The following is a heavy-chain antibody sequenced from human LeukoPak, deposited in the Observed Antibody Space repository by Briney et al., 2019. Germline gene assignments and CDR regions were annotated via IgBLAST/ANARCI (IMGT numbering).Heavy chain of an antibody. CDR2: IYSGCSR. Sequence: PGDSLRLSCAASRFTFTKYWMTWVRQAPGKGLEWVSVIYSGCSRYYADSVKGRFTISRDNSKNTLYLQMNRPRAADTAVYYCARGADYDILTGYSLYYYYGMDVWGQGTTVTVSS. CDR1: RFTFTKYW. D-gene: IGHD3-9*01. CDR3: ARGADYDILTGYSLYYYYGMDV. J-gene: IGHJ6*02. V-gene: IGHV3-66*01.